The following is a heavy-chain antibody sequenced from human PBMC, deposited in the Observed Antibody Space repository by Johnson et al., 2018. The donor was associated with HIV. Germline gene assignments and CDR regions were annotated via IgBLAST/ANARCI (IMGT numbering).Heavy chain of an antibody. CDR2: IKQDGSEK. D-gene: IGHD3-10*01. J-gene: IGHJ3*02. Sequence: VQLVESGGGLVQPGGSLRLSCAASGFTFSSYWMSWVRQAPGKGLEWVANIKQDGSEKSYVDSVKGRFTISRDNAKNSPYLPMNSLRAEDTAVYYCAREGFIPVLLRAGCFESWGQGTMVTVTS. CDR1: GFTFSSYW. V-gene: IGHV3-7*01. CDR3: AREGFIPVLLRAGCFES.